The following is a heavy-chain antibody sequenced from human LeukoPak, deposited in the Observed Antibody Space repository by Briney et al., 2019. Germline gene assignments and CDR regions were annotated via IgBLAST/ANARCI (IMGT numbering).Heavy chain of an antibody. CDR2: IYYSGST. J-gene: IGHJ1*01. Sequence: SETLSLTCTVSGGSISSYYWSWIRQPPGKGLEWIGYIYYSGSTNYNPSLKSRVTISVDTSKNQFSLKLSSVTAEDTAVYYCARDRLRVDIVATVFQHWGQGTLVTVSS. CDR1: GGSISSYY. V-gene: IGHV4-59*01. CDR3: ARDRLRVDIVATVFQH. D-gene: IGHD5-12*01.